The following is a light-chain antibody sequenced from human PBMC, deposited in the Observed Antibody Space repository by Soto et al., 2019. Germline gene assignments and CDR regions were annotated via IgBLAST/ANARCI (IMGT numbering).Light chain of an antibody. CDR3: CSYTSSSTLDVV. CDR1: SSDVGGYNY. CDR2: EVS. V-gene: IGLV2-14*01. Sequence: QSALTQPASVSGSPGQSITISCTGTSSDVGGYNYVSWYQQHPGKAPKLMIYEVSNRPSGVSNRFSGSKTGNTASLTISGRQAEDADDDYCCSYTSSSTLDVVFGGGTKLTVL. J-gene: IGLJ2*01.